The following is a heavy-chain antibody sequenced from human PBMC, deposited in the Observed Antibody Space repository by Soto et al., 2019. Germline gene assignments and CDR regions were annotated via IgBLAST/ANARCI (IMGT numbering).Heavy chain of an antibody. CDR1: GGSISSYY. D-gene: IGHD3-3*01. Sequence: SETLSLTCTVSGGSISSYYWSWIRQPPGKGLEWIGYIYYSGSTNYNPSLKSRVTISVDTSKNQFSLKLSSVTAADTAVYYCGSGRYDFWSEIAEFDYWGQGTLVTVSS. V-gene: IGHV4-59*01. CDR3: GSGRYDFWSEIAEFDY. CDR2: IYYSGST. J-gene: IGHJ4*02.